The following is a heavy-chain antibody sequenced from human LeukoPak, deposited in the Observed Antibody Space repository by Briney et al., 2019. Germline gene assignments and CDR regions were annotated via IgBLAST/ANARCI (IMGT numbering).Heavy chain of an antibody. J-gene: IGHJ6*03. V-gene: IGHV4-59*01. D-gene: IGHD1-26*01. CDR1: GDSISSYY. CDR2: IYYSGST. CDR3: ARGHGGRYSSYCYYYMDV. Sequence: KPSETLSLTCTVSGDSISSYYWSWIRQPPGKGLEWIGYIYYSGSTNYNPSLKSRVTISVDTSKNQFSLKLSSVTAADTAVYYCARGHGGRYSSYCYYYMDVWGKGTTVTVSS.